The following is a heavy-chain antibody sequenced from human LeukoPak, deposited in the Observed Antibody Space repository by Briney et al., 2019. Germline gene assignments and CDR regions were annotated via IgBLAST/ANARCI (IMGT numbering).Heavy chain of an antibody. CDR2: INPNSCGT. V-gene: IGHV1-2*02. D-gene: IGHD6-13*01. CDR3: ARGKQQLLVDY. J-gene: IGHJ4*02. Sequence: SVTVSYKASGYTFTDYYMHWVRQAPGQGLEWMGWINPNSCGTNYAQKFQGRVTMTRDTSISTAYMELSRLRSDDTAVYYCARGKQQLLVDYWGQGTLVTVSS. CDR1: GYTFTDYY.